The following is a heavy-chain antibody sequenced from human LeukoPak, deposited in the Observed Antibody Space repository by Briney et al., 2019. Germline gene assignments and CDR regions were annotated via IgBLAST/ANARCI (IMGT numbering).Heavy chain of an antibody. Sequence: GGSLRLSCAASGFSFSSYGMSWVRQAPGKGLEWVSGITGSLISTYYADSVKGRFTISRDNSKNTLYLQMNSLRAEDTAVYYCARVDSSSWMGGYYYMDVWGKGTTVTISS. CDR3: ARVDSSSWMGGYYYMDV. J-gene: IGHJ6*03. D-gene: IGHD6-13*01. CDR1: GFSFSSYG. V-gene: IGHV3-23*01. CDR2: ITGSLIST.